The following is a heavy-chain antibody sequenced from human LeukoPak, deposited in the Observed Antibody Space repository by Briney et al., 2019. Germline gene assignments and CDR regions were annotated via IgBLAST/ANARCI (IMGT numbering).Heavy chain of an antibody. CDR1: GFTFSSYP. CDR3: AKDSVLRFLEWLPSGSLIDP. CDR2: ISGSGHDT. J-gene: IGHJ5*02. Sequence: GGSLRLSCAASGFTFSSYPMSWVRQVPGKGLEWVSAISGSGHDTYYADSVKGRFTISRDNSKNTLYLQMNSLRAEDTAVYYCAKDSVLRFLEWLPSGSLIDPWGQGTLVTVSS. D-gene: IGHD3-3*01. V-gene: IGHV3-23*01.